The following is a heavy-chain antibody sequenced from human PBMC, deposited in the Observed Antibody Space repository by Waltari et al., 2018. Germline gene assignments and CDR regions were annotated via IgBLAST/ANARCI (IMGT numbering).Heavy chain of an antibody. Sequence: QVQLQESGPGLVKPSETLSLNCTVSGGSISSYYWSWIRQPPGKGLEWIGYIYYSGSTNYNPSLKSRVTISVDTSKNQFSLKLSSVTAADTAVYYCARGPLYYGDPWGQGTLVTVSS. CDR3: ARGPLYYGDP. V-gene: IGHV4-59*01. J-gene: IGHJ5*02. D-gene: IGHD4-17*01. CDR1: GGSISSYY. CDR2: IYYSGST.